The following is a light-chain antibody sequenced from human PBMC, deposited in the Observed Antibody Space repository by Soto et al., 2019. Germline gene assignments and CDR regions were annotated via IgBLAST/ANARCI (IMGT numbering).Light chain of an antibody. CDR3: QQSNNWPYT. J-gene: IGKJ2*01. CDR2: GAS. CDR1: QSVSHN. Sequence: EIVMTQSPGTLSVSPGERATLSCRASQSVSHNLAWYQQKPGQAPRLLFDGASFRATGVPARFSGSGSGTDFTLTISSLQSEDFAIYYCQQSNNWPYTFGQGTKLEIK. V-gene: IGKV3-15*01.